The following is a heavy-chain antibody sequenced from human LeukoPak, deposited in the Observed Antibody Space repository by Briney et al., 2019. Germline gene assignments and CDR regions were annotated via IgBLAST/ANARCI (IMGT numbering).Heavy chain of an antibody. Sequence: PSETLSLTCAVYGGSFSGYYWSWIRQPPGKGLEWIGEINHSGSTNYNPSLKSRVTISVDTSKNQFSLKLSSVTAADTAVYYCASGILWKTGGIPPRRQMAYYYYGMVVWGQGTTVTVSS. J-gene: IGHJ6*02. CDR1: GGSFSGYY. D-gene: IGHD2-15*01. CDR3: ASGILWKTGGIPPRRQMAYYYYGMVV. CDR2: INHSGST. V-gene: IGHV4-34*01.